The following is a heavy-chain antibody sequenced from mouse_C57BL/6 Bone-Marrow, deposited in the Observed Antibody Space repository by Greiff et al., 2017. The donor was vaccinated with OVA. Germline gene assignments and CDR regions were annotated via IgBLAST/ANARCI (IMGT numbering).Heavy chain of an antibody. D-gene: IGHD1-1*01. CDR2: IDPSDSYT. Sequence: QVQLKQPGAELVMPGASVKLSCKASGYTFTSYWMHWVKQRPGQGLEWIGEIDPSDSYTNYNQKFKGKSTLTVDKSSSTAYMQLSSLTSEDSAVYYCARGDYYGSSRYWYFDVWGTGTTVTVSS. V-gene: IGHV1-69*01. CDR3: ARGDYYGSSRYWYFDV. CDR1: GYTFTSYW. J-gene: IGHJ1*03.